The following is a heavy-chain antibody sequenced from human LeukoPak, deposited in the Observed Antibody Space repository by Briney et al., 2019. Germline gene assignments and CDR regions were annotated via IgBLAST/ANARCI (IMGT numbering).Heavy chain of an antibody. V-gene: IGHV1-3*01. Sequence: ASVKVSCKASGYTFTSYAMHWVRQAPGQRLEWMGWINAGNGNTKYSQKFQGRVTITRDTSASTAYMELSSLRSEDTAVYYCARDSSKRLAAALVSYYYGMDVWGQGTTVTVSS. CDR3: ARDSSKRLAAALVSYYYGMDV. CDR2: INAGNGNT. J-gene: IGHJ6*02. CDR1: GYTFTSYA. D-gene: IGHD6-13*01.